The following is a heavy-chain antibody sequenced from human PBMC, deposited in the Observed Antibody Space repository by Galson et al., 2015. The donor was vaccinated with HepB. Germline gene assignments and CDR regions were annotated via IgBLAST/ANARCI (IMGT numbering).Heavy chain of an antibody. J-gene: IGHJ4*02. D-gene: IGHD6-6*01. Sequence: SLRLSCAASGFTFSSYAMSWVRQAPGKGLEWVSAISGSGAGTYYADSVRGRFTISRDNSKNTLYLQMNSLRAEDTAVYYCAKVGSSSSGNYFDYWGQGALVTVSS. CDR1: GFTFSSYA. V-gene: IGHV3-23*01. CDR3: AKVGSSSSGNYFDY. CDR2: ISGSGAGT.